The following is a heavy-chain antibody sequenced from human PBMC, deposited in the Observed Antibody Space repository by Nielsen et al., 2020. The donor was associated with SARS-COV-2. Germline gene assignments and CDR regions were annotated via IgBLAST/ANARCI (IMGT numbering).Heavy chain of an antibody. J-gene: IGHJ4*02. V-gene: IGHV3-74*01. D-gene: IGHD3-22*01. CDR2: INSDGSRT. Sequence: GESPKISCVASEFTFSKYGMNWVRQAPGKGLAWVAHINSDGSRTTYADSVKGRFTISRDNTENTLYLQMNSLRADDTAVYYCVRVRDDGYYYDTGPFDYWGQGTLVTVSS. CDR1: EFTFSKYG. CDR3: VRVRDDGYYYDTGPFDY.